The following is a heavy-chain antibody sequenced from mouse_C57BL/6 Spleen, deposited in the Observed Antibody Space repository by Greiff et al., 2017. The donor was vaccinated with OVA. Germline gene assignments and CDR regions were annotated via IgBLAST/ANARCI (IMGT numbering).Heavy chain of an antibody. CDR3: ARELTGTVLFDY. V-gene: IGHV3-6*01. D-gene: IGHD4-1*01. CDR1: GYSITSGYY. J-gene: IGHJ2*01. Sequence: EVKLLQSGPGLVKPSQSLSLTCSVTGYSITSGYYWNWIRQFPGNKLEWMGYISYDGSNNYNPSLKNRISITRDTSKNQFFLKLNSVTTEDTATYYCARELTGTVLFDYWGQGTTLTVSS. CDR2: ISYDGSN.